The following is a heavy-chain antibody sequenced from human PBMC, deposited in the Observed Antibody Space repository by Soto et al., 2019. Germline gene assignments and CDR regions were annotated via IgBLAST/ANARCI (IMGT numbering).Heavy chain of an antibody. V-gene: IGHV3-48*02. CDR2: SSRSSSTI. Sequence: GGSLRLSCAASGFTFCSYILNWGRQAPGKGMDWVSYSSRSSSTIYYADAMKGRFTITRDNAKKSLYLQMNSLRDEDTAVYYCARDLGGGNSPYYNCAMGGWGQGTTGTVAS. CDR3: ARDLGGGNSPYYNCAMGG. CDR1: GFTFCSYI. J-gene: IGHJ6*02. D-gene: IGHD2-21*02.